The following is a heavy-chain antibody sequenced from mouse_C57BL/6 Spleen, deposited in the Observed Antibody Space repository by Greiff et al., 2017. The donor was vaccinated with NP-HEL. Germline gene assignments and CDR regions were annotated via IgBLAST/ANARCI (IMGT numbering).Heavy chain of an antibody. CDR3: ARDQHYYGSSYEGGLDY. V-gene: IGHV1-55*01. Sequence: QVQLQQSGAELVKPGASVKMSCKASGYTFTSYWITWVKQRPGQGLEWIGDIYPGSGSTNYNEKFKSKATLTVDTSSSTAYMQLSSLTSEDSAVYYCARDQHYYGSSYEGGLDYWGQGTTLTVSS. J-gene: IGHJ2*01. CDR2: IYPGSGST. CDR1: GYTFTSYW. D-gene: IGHD1-1*01.